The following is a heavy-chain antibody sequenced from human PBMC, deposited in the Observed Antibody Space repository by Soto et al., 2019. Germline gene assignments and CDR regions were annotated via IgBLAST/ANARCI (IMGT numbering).Heavy chain of an antibody. Sequence: VQLQESGPGLVKPSQTLSLTCVVSGASVSSDAYYWSWIRQHPGKGLEFIGYIHYSGSTYSNPSLESRLAISIDTSKNQFSLKVSSVTAADTAVYYCARDLGSEQWFFDNWGQGTLVTVSS. CDR1: GASVSSDAYY. J-gene: IGHJ4*02. D-gene: IGHD6-19*01. CDR3: ARDLGSEQWFFDN. CDR2: IHYSGST. V-gene: IGHV4-31*11.